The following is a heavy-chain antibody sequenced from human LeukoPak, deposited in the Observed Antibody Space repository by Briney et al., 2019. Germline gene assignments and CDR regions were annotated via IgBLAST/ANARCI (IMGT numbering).Heavy chain of an antibody. J-gene: IGHJ4*02. CDR2: IKADGSEK. V-gene: IGHV3-7*05. Sequence: GGSLRLSCAASGFSFSGHWMNWVRQRPGKGVEWVANIKADGSEKYYVDSVKGRFTISRDDAKRTVGLQMDNLRAEDTAIYYCAYRNNFEYWGQGALVTVSS. D-gene: IGHD1-26*01. CDR3: AYRNNFEY. CDR1: GFSFSGHW.